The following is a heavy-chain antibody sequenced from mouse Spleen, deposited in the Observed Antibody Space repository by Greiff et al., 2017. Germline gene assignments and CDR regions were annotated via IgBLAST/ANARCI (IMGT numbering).Heavy chain of an antibody. V-gene: IGHV14-3*02. CDR3: ARDYRYEYYFDY. Sequence: EVQLQQSGAELVKPGASVKLSCTASGFNIKDTYMHWVKQRPEQGLEWIGRIDPANGNTKYDPKFQGKATITADTSSNTAYLQLSSLTSEDTAVYYCARDYRYEYYFDYWGQGTTLTVSS. J-gene: IGHJ2*01. CDR1: GFNIKDTY. CDR2: IDPANGNT. D-gene: IGHD2-14*01.